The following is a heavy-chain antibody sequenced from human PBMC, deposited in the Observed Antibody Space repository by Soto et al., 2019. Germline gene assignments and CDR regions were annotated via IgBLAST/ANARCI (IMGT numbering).Heavy chain of an antibody. CDR3: ARDLRHYDFWSGPSSSYGMDV. CDR1: GYTFTGYY. Sequence: ASVKVSCKASGYTFTGYYMHWVRQAPGQGLGWMGWINPNSGGTNYAQKFQGWVTMTRDTSISTAYMELSRLRSDDTAVYYCARDLRHYDFWSGPSSSYGMDVWGQGTTVTVSS. V-gene: IGHV1-2*04. CDR2: INPNSGGT. J-gene: IGHJ6*02. D-gene: IGHD3-3*01.